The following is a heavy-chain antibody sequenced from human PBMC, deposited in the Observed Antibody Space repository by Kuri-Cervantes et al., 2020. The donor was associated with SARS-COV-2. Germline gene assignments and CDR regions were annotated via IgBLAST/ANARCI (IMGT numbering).Heavy chain of an antibody. CDR2: INPNSGGT. V-gene: IGHV1-2*02. J-gene: IGHJ5*02. CDR1: GYTFTGYY. D-gene: IGHD3-3*01. Sequence: ASVKVSCKASGYTFTGYYMHWVRQAPGQGLEWMGWINPNSGGTNYAQKFQGRVTMTRDTSISTAYMELSRLRSDDTAVYYCAGRYYDFWSGYYIYWFDPWGQGTLVTVSS. CDR3: AGRYYDFWSGYYIYWFDP.